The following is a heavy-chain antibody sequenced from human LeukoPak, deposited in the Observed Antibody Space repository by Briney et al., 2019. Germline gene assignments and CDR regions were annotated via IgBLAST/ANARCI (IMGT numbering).Heavy chain of an antibody. Sequence: GGSLRLSCVASGFSFSSYCMAWVRETPGKGLEGGANMDLYGCGKYYMDSVKGRFTISRDNAKNSLYLQLSSLRGEDTAVYHCVREDRSCYYHWGQGTLVTVSS. CDR1: GFSFSSYC. D-gene: IGHD2-15*01. CDR3: VREDRSCYYH. J-gene: IGHJ4*02. CDR2: MDLYGCGK. V-gene: IGHV3-7*03.